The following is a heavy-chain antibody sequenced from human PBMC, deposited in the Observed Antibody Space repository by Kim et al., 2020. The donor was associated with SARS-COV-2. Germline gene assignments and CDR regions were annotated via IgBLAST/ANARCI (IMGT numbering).Heavy chain of an antibody. CDR3: ARGAVDGYYFDY. Sequence: YAGSENGRFTIAKDDSKNSLYLQMNSLGAEDTAVYYCARGAVDGYYFDYWGQGTLVTVSS. D-gene: IGHD6-19*01. J-gene: IGHJ4*02. V-gene: IGHV3-11*04.